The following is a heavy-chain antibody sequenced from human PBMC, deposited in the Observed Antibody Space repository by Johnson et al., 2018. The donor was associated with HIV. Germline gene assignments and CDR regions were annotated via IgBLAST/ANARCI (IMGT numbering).Heavy chain of an antibody. J-gene: IGHJ3*02. CDR2: ISSRSGPI. D-gene: IGHD5-18*01. CDR3: SRLPTGYSRDGFDI. CDR1: GFTFSSYW. Sequence: VQLVESGGGLVQPGGSLRLSCAASGFTFSSYWMSWIRQAPGKGLEWVSHISSRSGPISYSDSVKGRFTISRDNAKNSLYLQMNSRRAGDTAVYYCSRLPTGYSRDGFDIWGQGTMVTVSS. V-gene: IGHV3-48*04.